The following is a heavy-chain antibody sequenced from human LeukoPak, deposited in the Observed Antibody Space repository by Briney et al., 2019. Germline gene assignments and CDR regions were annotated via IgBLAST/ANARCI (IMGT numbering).Heavy chain of an antibody. D-gene: IGHD5-12*01. CDR2: INAGNGNT. Sequence: GASVKVSCKASGYTFTSFALHWVRQAPGQRLEWMGWINAGNGNTKYSQKFQGRVTIFRDTSATTAYMVLSSLRSEDTAVYYCARGGGYDGNEPREMDYWGQGTLVTVPS. V-gene: IGHV1-3*01. CDR3: ARGGGYDGNEPREMDY. J-gene: IGHJ4*02. CDR1: GYTFTSFA.